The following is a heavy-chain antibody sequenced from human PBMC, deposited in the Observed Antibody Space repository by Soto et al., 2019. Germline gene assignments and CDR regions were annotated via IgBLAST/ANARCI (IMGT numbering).Heavy chain of an antibody. V-gene: IGHV1-18*01. CDR1: GYTFINYA. Sequence: QVQLVQSGAEVKKPGASVKVSCKASGYTFINYAVSWVRQAPGQGLEWMGWISGYNGNTNYAQNLQGRVTMTTDTSMSTAYMELRSLRSDDTAVYYCARVVVTWIINWFDPWGQGTLVTVSS. CDR2: ISGYNGNT. J-gene: IGHJ5*02. CDR3: ARVVVTWIINWFDP. D-gene: IGHD2-21*02.